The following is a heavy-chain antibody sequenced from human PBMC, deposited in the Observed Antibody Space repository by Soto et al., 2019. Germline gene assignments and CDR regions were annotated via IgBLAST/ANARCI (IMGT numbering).Heavy chain of an antibody. Sequence: EVQLLESGGGLVQPGGSLRLSCVASEFTISDYAMTWVRQAPGKGLEWVSSISRGSENKYYADSAKGRFTVSRDNPRNTLFLQMSSLRVDDTALYYCARDWKTGADGIDYWGQGTLITVSS. J-gene: IGHJ4*02. V-gene: IGHV3-23*01. CDR3: ARDWKTGADGIDY. D-gene: IGHD1-1*01. CDR2: ISRGSENK. CDR1: EFTISDYA.